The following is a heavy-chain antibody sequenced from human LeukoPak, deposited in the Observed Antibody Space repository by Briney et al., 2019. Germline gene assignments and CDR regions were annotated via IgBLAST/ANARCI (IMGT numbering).Heavy chain of an antibody. D-gene: IGHD3-3*01. CDR2: ISYDGSNK. CDR3: ARDLFESGYYTNSGY. CDR1: GFTFSSYA. V-gene: IGHV3-30*01. J-gene: IGHJ4*02. Sequence: GRSLRLSCAASGFTFSSYAMHWVRQAPGKGLEWVAVISYDGSNKYYADSVKGRFTISRDNSKNTLYLQMNSLRAEDTAVYYCARDLFESGYYTNSGYWGQGTLVTVSS.